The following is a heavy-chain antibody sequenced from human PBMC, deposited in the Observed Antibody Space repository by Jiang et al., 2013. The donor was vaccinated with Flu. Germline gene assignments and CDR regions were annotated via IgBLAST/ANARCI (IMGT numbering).Heavy chain of an antibody. Sequence: VQLVESGGGLVQPGGSLRLSCAASGFTFNNYWMHWVRQAPGKGLVWVSRINRDGSGTSYADSVKGRFTISRDNAKNTLYLQMNSLRAEDTAVYYCVRDPHDVQAVNLDYWGQGTLVTVSS. CDR1: GFTFNNYW. CDR2: INRDGSGT. D-gene: IGHD6-19*01. CDR3: VRDPHDVQAVNLDY. V-gene: IGHV3-74*01. J-gene: IGHJ4*02.